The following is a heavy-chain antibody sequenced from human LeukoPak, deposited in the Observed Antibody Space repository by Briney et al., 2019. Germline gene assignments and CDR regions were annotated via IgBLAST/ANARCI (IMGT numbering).Heavy chain of an antibody. V-gene: IGHV3-23*01. CDR3: AKDRVSPGFNLFDP. J-gene: IGHJ5*02. CDR2: INGRGDNT. CDR1: GFTFSSYA. Sequence: GGSLRLSCAASGFTFSSYAMNWVRQAPGKGLEWVSAINGRGDNTYYADSVKGGFTISSDNSKSTLFLQMNSLRAEDTAIYYCAKDRVSPGFNLFDPWGQGTLVTVSS. D-gene: IGHD2/OR15-2a*01.